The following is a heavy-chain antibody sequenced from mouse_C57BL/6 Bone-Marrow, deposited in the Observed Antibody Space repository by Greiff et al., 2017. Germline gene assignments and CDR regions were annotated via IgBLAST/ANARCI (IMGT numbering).Heavy chain of an antibody. CDR1: GFTFSSYA. J-gene: IGHJ3*01. CDR2: ISDGGSYT. CDR3: ARDRYGNFPY. V-gene: IGHV5-4*01. Sequence: EVKLMESGGGLVKPGGSLKLSCAASGFTFSSYAMSWVRQTPEKRLEWVATISDGGSYTYYPDNVKGRFTISRYNAKNNLYLQMSHLKSEDTAMYYCARDRYGNFPYWGQGTLVTVSA. D-gene: IGHD2-10*02.